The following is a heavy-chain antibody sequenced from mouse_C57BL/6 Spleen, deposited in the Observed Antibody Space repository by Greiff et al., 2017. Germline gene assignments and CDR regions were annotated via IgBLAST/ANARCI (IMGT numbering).Heavy chain of an antibody. Sequence: QVQLQQSGPELVKPGASVKISCKASGYAFSSSWMHWVKQRPGKGLEWIGRIYPGDGDTNYNGKFKGKATLTADKSSSTAYMQLSSLTSEDSAVYFCARSLLRRAPLYYAMDYWGQGTSVTVSS. CDR3: ARSLLRRAPLYYAMDY. D-gene: IGHD1-1*01. CDR2: IYPGDGDT. V-gene: IGHV1-82*01. CDR1: GYAFSSSW. J-gene: IGHJ4*01.